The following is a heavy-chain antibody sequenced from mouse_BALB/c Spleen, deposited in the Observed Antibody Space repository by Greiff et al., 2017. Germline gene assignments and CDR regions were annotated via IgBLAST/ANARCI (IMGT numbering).Heavy chain of an antibody. CDR3: ARRDYYGRRDYFDY. J-gene: IGHJ2*01. V-gene: IGHV5-6*01. D-gene: IGHD1-1*01. Sequence: DVQLVESGGDLVKPGGSLKLSCAASGFTFSSYGMSWVRQTPDKRLEWVATISSGGSYTYYPDSVKGRFTISRDNAKNTLYLQMSSLKSEDTAMYYCARRDYYGRRDYFDYWGQGTTLTVSS. CDR1: GFTFSSYG. CDR2: ISSGGSYT.